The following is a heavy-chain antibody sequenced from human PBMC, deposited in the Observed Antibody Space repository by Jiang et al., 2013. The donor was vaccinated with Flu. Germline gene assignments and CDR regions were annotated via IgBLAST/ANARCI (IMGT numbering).Heavy chain of an antibody. Sequence: GAEVKKPGASVKVSCKASGYTFTSYAMHWVRQAPGQRLEWMGWINAGNGNTKYSQKFQGRVTITRDTSASTAYMELSSLRSEDTAVYYCARTGGEGYSSAGQKRRMTTVTTSSWFDPWGQGTLVTVSS. D-gene: IGHD4-17*01. J-gene: IGHJ5*02. V-gene: IGHV1-3*01. CDR2: INAGNGNT. CDR1: GYTFTSYA. CDR3: ARTGGEGYSSAGQKRRMTTVTTSSWFDP.